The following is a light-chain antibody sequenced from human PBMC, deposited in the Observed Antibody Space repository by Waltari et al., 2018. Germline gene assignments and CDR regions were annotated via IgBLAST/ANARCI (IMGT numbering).Light chain of an antibody. J-gene: IGLJ2*01. Sequence: QSALTQPASVSGSPGQSITIPCTGTRSDVGSYNLVSWYQEHPGKAPKLMIFEDSKRPAGVSNRCSGSKSGNTASLTISGLQAEDEADYYCCSYAGSFTLVFGGGTKLTVL. CDR1: RSDVGSYNL. CDR2: EDS. V-gene: IGLV2-23*01. CDR3: CSYAGSFTLV.